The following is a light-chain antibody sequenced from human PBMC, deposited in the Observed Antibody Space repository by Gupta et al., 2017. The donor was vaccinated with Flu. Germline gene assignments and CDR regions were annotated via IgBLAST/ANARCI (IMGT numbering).Light chain of an antibody. CDR3: RQGLETPLT. J-gene: IGKJ1*01. CDR2: GGC. CDR1: ESIRNNY. Sequence: AVTPGEPAAISCRDSESIRNNYLAWYLEKTGQAPKLLIYGGCKRAAGVEDRFSGRGSGTDCTMKISRVEAEDVGVYYCRQGLETPLTFGQGTKVEIK. V-gene: IGKV2-28*01.